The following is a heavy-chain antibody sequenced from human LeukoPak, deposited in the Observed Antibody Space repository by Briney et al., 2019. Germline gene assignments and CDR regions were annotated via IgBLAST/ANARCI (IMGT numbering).Heavy chain of an antibody. V-gene: IGHV4-59*01. CDR2: IYYSGST. D-gene: IGHD6-13*01. Sequence: SETLSLTCTVSGGSISSYYWNWIRQPPGKGLEWIGYIYYSGSTNYNPSLKSRVTISVDTSKNQFSLKLNSVTAADTAVYYCARLGGQQQLVLTSSYGMDVWGQGTTVTVSS. CDR1: GGSISSYY. J-gene: IGHJ6*02. CDR3: ARLGGQQQLVLTSSYGMDV.